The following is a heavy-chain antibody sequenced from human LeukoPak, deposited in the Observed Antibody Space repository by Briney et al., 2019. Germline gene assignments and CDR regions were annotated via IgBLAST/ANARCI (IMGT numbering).Heavy chain of an antibody. D-gene: IGHD3-3*01. V-gene: IGHV1-69*04. Sequence: GASVTVSCTASGGTFSSYAISWVRQAPGQGLEWMGRIIPILGIANYAQKFQGRVTITADKSTSTAYMELSSLRSEDTAVYYCASDDFWSGYPNLFDYWGQGTLVTVSS. CDR2: IIPILGIA. CDR1: GGTFSSYA. J-gene: IGHJ4*02. CDR3: ASDDFWSGYPNLFDY.